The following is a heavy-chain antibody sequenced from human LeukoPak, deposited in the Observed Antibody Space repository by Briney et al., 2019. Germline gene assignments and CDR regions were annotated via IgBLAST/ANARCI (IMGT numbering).Heavy chain of an antibody. CDR1: GGSISSSSYY. V-gene: IGHV4-39*01. CDR3: ARRLYYDFWSGYYFDP. D-gene: IGHD3-3*01. J-gene: IGHJ5*02. CDR2: IYYSGST. Sequence: SETLSPTCTVSGGSISSSSYYWGWIRQPPGKGLEWIGSIYYSGSTYYNPSLKSRVTISVDTSKNQFSLKLSSVTAADTAVYYCARRLYYDFWSGYYFDPWGQGTLVTVSS.